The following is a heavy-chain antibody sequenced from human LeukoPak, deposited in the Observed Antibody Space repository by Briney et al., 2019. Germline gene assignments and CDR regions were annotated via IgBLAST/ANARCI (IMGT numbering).Heavy chain of an antibody. Sequence: SETLSLTCAVYGGSFSGYYWSWIRQPPGKGLEWIGYIYHSGSTNYNPSLKSRVTISVDTSKNQFSLKLSSVTAADTAVYYCARASPAPGAAFAFDIWGQGTMVTVSS. CDR2: IYHSGST. J-gene: IGHJ3*02. V-gene: IGHV4-34*01. D-gene: IGHD4/OR15-4a*01. CDR3: ARASPAPGAAFAFDI. CDR1: GGSFSGYY.